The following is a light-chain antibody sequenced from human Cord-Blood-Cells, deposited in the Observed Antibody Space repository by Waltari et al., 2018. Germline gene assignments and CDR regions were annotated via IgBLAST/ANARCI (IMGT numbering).Light chain of an antibody. Sequence: EIVLTQSPGTLSLSPGERAPLSCRASQSVSSSYLAWYQQTPGQAPRLLIYGASSRATGIPDRFSGSGSGTDFTLTISRLEPEDFAVYYCQQYGSSPPVTFGQGTKVEIK. V-gene: IGKV3-20*01. J-gene: IGKJ1*01. CDR2: GAS. CDR1: QSVSSSY. CDR3: QQYGSSPPVT.